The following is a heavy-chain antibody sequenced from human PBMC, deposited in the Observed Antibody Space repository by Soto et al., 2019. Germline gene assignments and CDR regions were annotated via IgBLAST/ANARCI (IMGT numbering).Heavy chain of an antibody. D-gene: IGHD6-19*01. CDR2: ISYDGSNK. J-gene: IGHJ4*02. Sequence: GGSLRLSCAASGFTFSSYAMHWVRQAPGKGLEWVAVISYDGSNKYYADSVKGRFTISRDNSKNTLYLQMNSLRAEDTAVYYCARDLRAVAGKLPGYWGQGTLVTVSS. CDR3: ARDLRAVAGKLPGY. V-gene: IGHV3-30-3*01. CDR1: GFTFSSYA.